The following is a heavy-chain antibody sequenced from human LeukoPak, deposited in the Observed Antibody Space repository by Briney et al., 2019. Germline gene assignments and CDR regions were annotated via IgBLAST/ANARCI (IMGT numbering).Heavy chain of an antibody. CDR1: GGSISSSNFY. J-gene: IGHJ5*02. CDR2: IYYSGST. V-gene: IGHV4-39*01. Sequence: PSETLSLTCTVSGGSISSSNFYWGWIRQPPGKGLEWIGSIYYSGSTYYNPSLKSRVTISVDTSKNQFSLKLSSVTAADTAVYYCARPRYCSSTSCYPQGGWFDPWGQGTLVTVSS. CDR3: ARPRYCSSTSCYPQGGWFDP. D-gene: IGHD2-2*01.